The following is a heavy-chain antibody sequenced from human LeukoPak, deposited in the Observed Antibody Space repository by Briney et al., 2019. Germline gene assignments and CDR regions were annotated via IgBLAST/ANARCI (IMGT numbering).Heavy chain of an antibody. CDR1: GFTFDDYA. CDR3: AKDRSYDFWSGLPFDY. Sequence: GGSLRLSCAASGFTFDDYAMHWVWQAPGKGLEWVSGISWNSGSIGYADSVKGRFTISRDNAKNSLYLQMNSLRAEDTALYYCAKDRSYDFWSGLPFDYWGQGTLVTVSS. D-gene: IGHD3-3*01. CDR2: ISWNSGSI. J-gene: IGHJ4*02. V-gene: IGHV3-9*01.